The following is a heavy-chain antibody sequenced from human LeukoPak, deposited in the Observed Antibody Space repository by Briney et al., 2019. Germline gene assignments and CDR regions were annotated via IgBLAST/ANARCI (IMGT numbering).Heavy chain of an antibody. CDR2: MNPSGST. CDR1: GGSFSGYY. J-gene: IGHJ6*03. V-gene: IGHV4-34*01. CDR3: AREGPPYYDFWSVEVYYYYYMDV. D-gene: IGHD3-3*01. Sequence: SETLSLTCAVYGGSFSGYYWTWIRQTPEKGLEWIGVMNPSGSTNYNPSLKSRVTISVDTSKNQFSLELSSVTAADTAVYYCAREGPPYYDFWSVEVYYYYYMDVWGKGTTVTVSS.